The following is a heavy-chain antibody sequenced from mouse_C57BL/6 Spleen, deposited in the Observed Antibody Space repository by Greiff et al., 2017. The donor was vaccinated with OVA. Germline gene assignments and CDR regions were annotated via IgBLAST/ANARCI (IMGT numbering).Heavy chain of an antibody. Sequence: QVQLQQPGAELVRPGSSVKLSCRASGYTFTSYWMDWVKQRPGQGLEWIGNIYPSDSETHYNQKFKDKATLTVDKSSSTAYMQLSSLTSEDSAVYYCAREDPYYGSSHWYFDVWGTGTTVTVSS. V-gene: IGHV1-61*01. D-gene: IGHD1-1*01. CDR3: AREDPYYGSSHWYFDV. J-gene: IGHJ1*03. CDR1: GYTFTSYW. CDR2: IYPSDSET.